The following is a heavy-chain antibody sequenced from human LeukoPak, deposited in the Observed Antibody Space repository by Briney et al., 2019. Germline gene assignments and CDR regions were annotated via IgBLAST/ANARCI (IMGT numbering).Heavy chain of an antibody. CDR3: ARDDCGDTCYPGGY. CDR1: VYTFTNYV. CDR2: IYVVKGDT. Sequence: AAVKVSRKASVYTFTNYVVHWVRQAPGQRPEWMGWIYVVKGDTKYSQNFQERVTITRDTSASTAYMELSSLTSEDTALYYCARDDCGDTCYPGGYWGQGTLVTVSS. V-gene: IGHV1-3*01. J-gene: IGHJ1*01. D-gene: IGHD2-21*01.